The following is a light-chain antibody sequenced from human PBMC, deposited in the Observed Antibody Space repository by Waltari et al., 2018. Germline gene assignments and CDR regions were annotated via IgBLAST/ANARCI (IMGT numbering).Light chain of an antibody. CDR1: SSNIGSNY. J-gene: IGLJ2*01. V-gene: IGLV1-47*02. Sequence: QSVLTQPPSTSGTPGQRVTISCSGSSSNIGSNYVYCYQHLPGTAPKLLLYTNDQRPSWVPDRFSGSKSGTSAALAISGLQSDDESDYFCAAWDDTLSAVVFGGGTKLTVL. CDR2: TND. CDR3: AAWDDTLSAVV.